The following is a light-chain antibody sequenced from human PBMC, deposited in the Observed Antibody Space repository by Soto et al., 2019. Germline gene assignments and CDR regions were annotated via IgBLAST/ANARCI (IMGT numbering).Light chain of an antibody. CDR2: DVT. CDR3: CSYAASYTLV. Sequence: QSALAQPRSVSGSPGQSVTISCSGTSSDVRGYNSVSWYQQFPGKAPKLMIYDVTKRPSGVPDRFSGSKSGNTASLTISGLQAEDEADYYCCSYAASYTLVFGGGTKVTVL. V-gene: IGLV2-11*01. CDR1: SSDVRGYNS. J-gene: IGLJ2*01.